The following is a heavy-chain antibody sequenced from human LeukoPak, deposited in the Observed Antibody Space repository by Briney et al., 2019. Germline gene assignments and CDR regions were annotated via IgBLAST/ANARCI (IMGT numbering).Heavy chain of an antibody. V-gene: IGHV3-11*03. CDR3: ARISGSGSYYGPFDY. D-gene: IGHD3-10*01. CDR1: GGSISSSSYY. CDR2: ISGSSSYT. J-gene: IGHJ4*02. Sequence: LSLTCTVSGGSISSSSYYWGWIRQAPGKGLEWVSYISGSSSYTNYADSVKGRFTISRDNAKNSLYLQMNSLRAEDTAVYYCARISGSGSYYGPFDYWGQGTLVTVSS.